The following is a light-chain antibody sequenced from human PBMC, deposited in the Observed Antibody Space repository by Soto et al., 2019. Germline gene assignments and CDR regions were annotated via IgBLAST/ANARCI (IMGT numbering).Light chain of an antibody. CDR2: DAY. CDR1: QSIRSW. CDR3: QQYNDYSWT. Sequence: TPSPSILSASVGDRVTIARRASQSIRSWLAWYQQKPGKAPKLLIYDAYSLEIGVPSRFSGSGSGTEFTLTISNLQPDDVAIYYCQQYNDYSWTFGQGTKVDIK. J-gene: IGKJ1*01. V-gene: IGKV1-5*01.